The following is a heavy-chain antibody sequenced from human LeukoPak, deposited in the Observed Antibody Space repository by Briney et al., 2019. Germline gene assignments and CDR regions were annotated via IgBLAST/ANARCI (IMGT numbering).Heavy chain of an antibody. CDR3: ARAVAAAGSPYFDY. Sequence: ASETLSLTCTVFGVSISSGDYYWSWIRQPPGKGLEWIGYIYYSGSTYYNPSLKSRITISVDTSKNQFSLKLSSVTAADTAVYYCARAVAAAGSPYFDYWGQGTLVTVSS. V-gene: IGHV4-30-4*01. J-gene: IGHJ4*02. CDR2: IYYSGST. D-gene: IGHD6-13*01. CDR1: GVSISSGDYY.